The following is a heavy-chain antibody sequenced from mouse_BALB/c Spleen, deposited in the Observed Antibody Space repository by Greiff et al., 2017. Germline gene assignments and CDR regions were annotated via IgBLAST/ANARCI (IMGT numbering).Heavy chain of an antibody. D-gene: IGHD1-1*01. CDR1: GYTFTNYW. V-gene: IGHV1-63*02. CDR3: AERVDYYEGAMDY. J-gene: IGHJ4*01. Sequence: VQLQESGAELVRPGTSVKMSCKAAGYTFTNYWIGWVQQRPGHGLEWIGDIYPGGGYTNYNEKVKGKATLTADTSSSTAYMQLSSLTSEDSAIYYCAERVDYYEGAMDYWGQGTSVTVSS. CDR2: IYPGGGYT.